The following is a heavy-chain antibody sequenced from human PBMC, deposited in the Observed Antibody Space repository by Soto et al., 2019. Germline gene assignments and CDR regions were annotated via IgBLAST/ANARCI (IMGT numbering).Heavy chain of an antibody. Sequence: PSETLSLTCTVSGGSISSGGYYWSWIRQHPGKGLEWIGYIYYSGSTYYNPSLKSRVTISVDTSKNQFSLKLSSVTAADTAVYYCARSRTGPNYFDYGGQGTLVPVSS. CDR1: GGSISSGGYY. J-gene: IGHJ4*02. V-gene: IGHV4-31*03. CDR3: ARSRTGPNYFDY. D-gene: IGHD2-2*01. CDR2: IYYSGST.